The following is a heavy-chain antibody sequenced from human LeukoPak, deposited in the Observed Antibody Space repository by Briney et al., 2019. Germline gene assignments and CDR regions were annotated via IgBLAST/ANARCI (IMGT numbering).Heavy chain of an antibody. Sequence: PGGSLRLSCAASGFTVSSNYMSWVRQAPGKGLEWVSGISGSGGNTYYADSVRGRFTISRDNSKNTLYVQMNSLRAEDTAVYYCAKLRLPYFDWLPEFEYWGQGTLVTVSS. CDR2: ISGSGGNT. J-gene: IGHJ4*02. V-gene: IGHV3-23*01. D-gene: IGHD3-9*01. CDR3: AKLRLPYFDWLPEFEY. CDR1: GFTVSSNY.